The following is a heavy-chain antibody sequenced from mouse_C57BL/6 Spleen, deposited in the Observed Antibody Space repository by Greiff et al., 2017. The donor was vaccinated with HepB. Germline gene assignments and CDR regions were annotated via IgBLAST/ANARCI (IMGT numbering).Heavy chain of an antibody. CDR3: ARNYYGSSPYAMDY. D-gene: IGHD1-1*01. CDR1: GYTFTDYY. CDR2: IYPGSGNT. Sequence: VKVVESGAELVRPGASVKLSCKASGYTFTDYYINWVKQRPGQGLEWIARIYPGSGNTYYNEKFKGKATLTAEKSSSTAYMQLSSLTSEDSAVYFCARNYYGSSPYAMDYWGQGTSVTVSS. V-gene: IGHV1-76*01. J-gene: IGHJ4*01.